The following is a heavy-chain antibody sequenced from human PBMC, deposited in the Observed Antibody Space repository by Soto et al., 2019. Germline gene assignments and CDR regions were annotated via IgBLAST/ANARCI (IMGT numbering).Heavy chain of an antibody. CDR2: VFSSGRT. CDR1: GGSISSVGYY. J-gene: IGHJ1*01. Sequence: SETLSLTCTVSGGSISSVGYYWSWIRQPPGKGLEWIGHVFSSGRTNYNPSLKSRVTISVDTSKNQFSLKLSSVTAADTAVYYCARVMTNYGDSEYFQPWGQGTLVTVSS. CDR3: ARVMTNYGDSEYFQP. V-gene: IGHV4-61*08. D-gene: IGHD1-7*01.